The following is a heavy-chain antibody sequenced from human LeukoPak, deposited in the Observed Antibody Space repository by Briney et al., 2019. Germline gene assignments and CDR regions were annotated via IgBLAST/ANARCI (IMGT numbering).Heavy chain of an antibody. CDR3: GKAGCSGGSCYLYYFDY. CDR1: GFTFSSYA. CDR2: ISGSGGST. V-gene: IGHV3-23*01. D-gene: IGHD2-15*01. Sequence: GGSLRLSCAASGFTFSSYAMSWVRQAPGKGLEWVSAISGSGGSTYYADSVKGRFTISRDNSKNTVYLKVNSLRAEDTAVNYCGKAGCSGGSCYLYYFDYWGQGTLVTVSS. J-gene: IGHJ4*02.